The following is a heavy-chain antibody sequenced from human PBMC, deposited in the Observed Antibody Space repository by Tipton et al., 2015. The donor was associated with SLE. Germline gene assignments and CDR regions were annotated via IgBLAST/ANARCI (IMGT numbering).Heavy chain of an antibody. Sequence: LRLSCVVYGGSFSDYSWGWIRQPPGKGLEWIGSIFYTGSTYYNPSLKSRVSFSIDTSKHQFSLKLNSVTAADTAVYYCARRHYSGPFDSWGQGTLVTVSS. CDR2: IFYTGST. V-gene: IGHV4-34*12. D-gene: IGHD5-12*01. CDR1: GGSFSDYS. J-gene: IGHJ4*02. CDR3: ARRHYSGPFDS.